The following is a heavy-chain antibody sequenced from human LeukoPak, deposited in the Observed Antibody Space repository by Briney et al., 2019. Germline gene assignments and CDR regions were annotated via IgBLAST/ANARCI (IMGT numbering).Heavy chain of an antibody. CDR1: GGSISSGGYS. D-gene: IGHD1-20*01. CDR2: IYYSGST. Sequence: SETLSLTCTVSGGSISSGGYSWSWIRQHPGKGLEWIGYIYYSGSTYYNPSLKSRVTISVDTSKNQFSLKLSSVTAADTAVYYCARDKYNWNYFDYWGQGTLVTVSS. CDR3: ARDKYNWNYFDY. V-gene: IGHV4-31*03. J-gene: IGHJ4*02.